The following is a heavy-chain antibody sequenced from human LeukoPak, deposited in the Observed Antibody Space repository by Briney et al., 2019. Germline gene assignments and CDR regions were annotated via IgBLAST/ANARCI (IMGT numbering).Heavy chain of an antibody. Sequence: GGSLRLSCAASGFTFSSYAMSWVRQAPGKGLEWVSSIDASGGSTYYADSVKGRFTISRDNSKNTFYLQMNSLRADDTAVYYRAKDRYCSSTNCPYDYWGQGTLVTVSS. CDR3: AKDRYCSSTNCPYDY. CDR1: GFTFSSYA. CDR2: IDASGGST. V-gene: IGHV3-23*01. D-gene: IGHD2-2*01. J-gene: IGHJ4*02.